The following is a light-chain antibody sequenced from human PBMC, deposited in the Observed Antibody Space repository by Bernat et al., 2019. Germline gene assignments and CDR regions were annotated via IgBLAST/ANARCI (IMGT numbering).Light chain of an antibody. Sequence: DIQMTQSPSSLSASIGDRVTITCRASHDISNFLAWFQQKPGRAPKSLIYTASILQSEFPSKFSGSGYGTDFTLTISGLQPEDFATYYCQQYYTYHPTFGQGTTVEIK. J-gene: IGKJ1*01. CDR3: QQYYTYHPT. CDR2: TAS. CDR1: HDISNF. V-gene: IGKV1-16*02.